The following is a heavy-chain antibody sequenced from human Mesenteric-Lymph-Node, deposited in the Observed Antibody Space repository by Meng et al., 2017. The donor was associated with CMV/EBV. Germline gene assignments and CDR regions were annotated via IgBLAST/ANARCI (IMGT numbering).Heavy chain of an antibody. Sequence: SEFTVSSKYISWVRQAPGKGLEWVSIIYSGCSTYYAASVKGRFTISRDSSKNTVYLQMNSLRAEDTAVYYCARVGVEWELPSWFDPWGQGTLVTVSS. D-gene: IGHD1-26*01. CDR2: IYSGCST. V-gene: IGHV3-66*01. CDR3: ARVGVEWELPSWFDP. J-gene: IGHJ5*02. CDR1: EFTVSSKY.